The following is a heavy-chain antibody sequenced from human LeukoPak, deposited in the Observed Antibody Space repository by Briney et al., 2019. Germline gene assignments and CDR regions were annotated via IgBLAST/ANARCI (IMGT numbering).Heavy chain of an antibody. CDR2: IYTSGST. Sequence: PSETLSLTCTVSGGSISSYYWSWIRQPAGKGLEWIGRIYTSGSTNYNPSLKSRVTISVDTSKNQFSLKLSSVTAADTAVYYCARQERSGYSYGQPTIFDYWGQGTLVTVSS. J-gene: IGHJ4*02. V-gene: IGHV4-4*07. D-gene: IGHD5-18*01. CDR3: ARQERSGYSYGQPTIFDY. CDR1: GGSISSYY.